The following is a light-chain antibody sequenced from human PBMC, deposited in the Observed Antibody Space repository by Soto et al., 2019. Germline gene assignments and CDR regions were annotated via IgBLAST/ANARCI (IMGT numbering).Light chain of an antibody. CDR1: SSNIGSKT. V-gene: IGLV1-44*01. CDR3: AAWDDSLNGPL. J-gene: IGLJ2*01. CDR2: SGN. Sequence: QSVLTQPPSASGTPRQRVTISCSGSSSNIGSKTVNWYQQLPGTAPKLLIYSGNQRPSGVPDRFSGSKSGTSASLAISGLQSEDEADYYCAAWDDSLNGPLFGGGTKLTVL.